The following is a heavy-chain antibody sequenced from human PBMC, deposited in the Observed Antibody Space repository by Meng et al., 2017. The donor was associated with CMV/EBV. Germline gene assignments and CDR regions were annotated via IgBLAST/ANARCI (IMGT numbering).Heavy chain of an antibody. CDR3: ARDSRLWSNYYYYGMDV. Sequence: GESLKIPCAASGFTFSSYSMNWVRQAPGKGLEWVSYISSSSSTIYYADSVKGRFTISRDNAKNSLYLQMNSLRAEDTAVYYCARDSRLWSNYYYYGMDVWGQGTTVTVSS. J-gene: IGHJ6*02. CDR2: ISSSSSTI. CDR1: GFTFSSYS. D-gene: IGHD4/OR15-4a*01. V-gene: IGHV3-48*04.